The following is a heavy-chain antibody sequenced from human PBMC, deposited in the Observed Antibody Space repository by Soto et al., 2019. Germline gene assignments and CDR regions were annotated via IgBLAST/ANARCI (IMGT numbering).Heavy chain of an antibody. J-gene: IGHJ4*02. CDR3: SRGILV. D-gene: IGHD5-18*01. CDR1: GGSINSGGYC. CDR2: ISYGGSS. Sequence: QVQLQESGPGLVKPSQTLSLTCTVSGGSINSGGYCWSWIRQHPGKGLDWIGCISYGGSSPYNPSLXSXXATSVDTSKNPFSPTLTSGTAADTAVYYGSRGILVWGQGALITVSS. V-gene: IGHV4-31*03.